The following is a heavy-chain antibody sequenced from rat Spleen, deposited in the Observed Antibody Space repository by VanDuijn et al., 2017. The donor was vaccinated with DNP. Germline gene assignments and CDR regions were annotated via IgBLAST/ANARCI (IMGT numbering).Heavy chain of an antibody. V-gene: IGHV5S13*01. CDR1: GFTFSNYG. J-gene: IGHJ3*01. Sequence: EVQLVESGGGLVQPGRSLKLSCAASGFTFSNYGMAWVRQAPTKGLEWVASITSGTGTTSYADAVKGRFMISRDDTKNTLSLQMDSLRSEDTATYYCATHVAGGWFAYWGQATLVTVSS. CDR2: ITSGTGTT. D-gene: IGHD4-3*01. CDR3: ATHVAGGWFAY.